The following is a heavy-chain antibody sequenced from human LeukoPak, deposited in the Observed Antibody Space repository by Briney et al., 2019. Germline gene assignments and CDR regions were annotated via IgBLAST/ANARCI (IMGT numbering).Heavy chain of an antibody. Sequence: SETLSLTCSVSGGSVSSGSYYWSWIRQPPGKGLEWIGYSSYSGSTSYNPSLKSRVTIAVDTPKNQFSLRLRSVAAADTAVYYCATVRWNDGDAFDIWGQGTMVTVSS. CDR2: SSYSGST. V-gene: IGHV4-61*01. CDR1: GGSVSSGSYY. J-gene: IGHJ3*02. CDR3: ATVRWNDGDAFDI. D-gene: IGHD1-1*01.